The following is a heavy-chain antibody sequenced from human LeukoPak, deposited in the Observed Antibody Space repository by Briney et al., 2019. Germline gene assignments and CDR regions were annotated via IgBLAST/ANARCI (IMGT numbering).Heavy chain of an antibody. D-gene: IGHD2-2*01. V-gene: IGHV3-30*18. CDR2: ISYDGSNK. CDR1: GFTFSSYG. J-gene: IGHJ6*02. Sequence: GGSLRLSCAASGFTFSSYGVHWVRQAPGKGLEWVAVISYDGSNKYYADSVKGRFTISRDNSENTLYLQMNSLRAEDTAVYYCAKQVGPYCSSTSCSDRMDVWGQGTTVTVSS. CDR3: AKQVGPYCSSTSCSDRMDV.